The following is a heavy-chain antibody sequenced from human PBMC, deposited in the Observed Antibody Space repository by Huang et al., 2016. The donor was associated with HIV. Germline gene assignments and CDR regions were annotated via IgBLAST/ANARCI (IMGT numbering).Heavy chain of an antibody. CDR1: GYTFTSYG. Sequence: QVQLVQSGAEVKKPGASVKVSCKASGYTFTSYGISWGRQAPGQGREWMGCLSAYNGTTNSAQKLQGRVTMTTDTSTSTAYMELRSLRSDDTAVYYCARDGGRDFWSGYYPNYWGQGTLVTVSS. CDR3: ARDGGRDFWSGYYPNY. V-gene: IGHV1-18*01. D-gene: IGHD3-3*01. CDR2: LSAYNGTT. J-gene: IGHJ4*02.